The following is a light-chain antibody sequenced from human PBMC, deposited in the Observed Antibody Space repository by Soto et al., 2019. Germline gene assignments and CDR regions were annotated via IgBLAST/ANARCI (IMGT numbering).Light chain of an antibody. CDR3: QQYAKWPRT. CDR1: QTISSN. CDR2: GAS. V-gene: IGKV3D-15*01. Sequence: EIVMTQSPDTLSVSPGESATLSCRASQTISSNLAWYQQMPGQPPRLLIYGASSRATGVPARFTGSGFMTEFTLTISSLDSEDSAIYYCQQYAKWPRTFGPGT. J-gene: IGKJ1*01.